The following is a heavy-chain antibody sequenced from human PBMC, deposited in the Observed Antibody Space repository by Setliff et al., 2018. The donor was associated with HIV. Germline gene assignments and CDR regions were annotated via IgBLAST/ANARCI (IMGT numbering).Heavy chain of an antibody. J-gene: IGHJ4*02. CDR1: GGSISSSSYY. D-gene: IGHD6-19*01. CDR3: ARRAVAGTSFDY. V-gene: IGHV4-39*02. CDR2: IYYSGST. Sequence: KPSETLSLTCTVSGGSISSSSYYWGWIRQPPGKGLEWIGSIYYSGSTYYNPSLESRVTISVDTSKNPFSLRLSSVTAADTAVYYCARRAVAGTSFDYWGQGTLVTVSS.